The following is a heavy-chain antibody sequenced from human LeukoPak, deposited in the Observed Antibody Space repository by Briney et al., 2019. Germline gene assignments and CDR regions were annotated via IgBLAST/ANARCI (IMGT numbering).Heavy chain of an antibody. Sequence: SETLSLTCTVSGVSFSSGSYYWSWIRQPAGKGLEWIGRIYTSGSTNYNPSLKSRVSISVDTSKNQFSLKLNSVTAADTAVYYCARVTSGGYLDSWGQGTLVTVSS. CDR1: GVSFSSGSYY. J-gene: IGHJ4*02. D-gene: IGHD3-22*01. CDR2: IYTSGST. CDR3: ARVTSGGYLDS. V-gene: IGHV4-61*02.